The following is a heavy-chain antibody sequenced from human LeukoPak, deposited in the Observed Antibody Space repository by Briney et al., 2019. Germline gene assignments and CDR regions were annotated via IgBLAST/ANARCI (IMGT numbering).Heavy chain of an antibody. D-gene: IGHD5-12*01. CDR3: ARALGYSGSDYFDY. CDR1: GGSISSGSYY. V-gene: IGHV4-61*02. CDR2: IYTSGST. J-gene: IGHJ4*02. Sequence: SETLSLTCTVSGGSISSGSYYWSWIRQPAGKGLEWIGRIYTSGSTNYNPSLKSRATISVDTSKNQFSLKLSSVTAADTAVYYCARALGYSGSDYFDYWGQGTLVTVSS.